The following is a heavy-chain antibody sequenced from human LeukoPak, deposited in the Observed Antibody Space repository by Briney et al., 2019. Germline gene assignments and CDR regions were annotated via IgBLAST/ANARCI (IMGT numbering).Heavy chain of an antibody. CDR2: ISYDGSNK. D-gene: IGHD3-22*01. V-gene: IGHV3-30*18. CDR1: GFTFSSYG. J-gene: IGHJ4*02. CDR3: AKGGEYRYDGSSLDY. Sequence: GGSLRLSCAASGFTFSSYGMHWVRQAPGKGLEWVAVISYDGSNKYYADSVKGRFTISRDNSKNTLYLQMNSLRAEDTAVYYCAKGGEYRYDGSSLDYWGQGTLVTVSS.